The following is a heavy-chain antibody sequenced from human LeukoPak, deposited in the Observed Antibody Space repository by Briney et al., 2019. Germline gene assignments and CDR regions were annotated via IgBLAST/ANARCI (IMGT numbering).Heavy chain of an antibody. CDR3: AKGMAVAGTGEYYFDY. D-gene: IGHD6-19*01. V-gene: IGHV1-69*13. Sequence: SVKVSCKASGGTFSSYAISWVRQAPGQGLEWMGGIIPIFGTANYAQKFQGRVTITADESTSTAYMELSSLRSEDTAVYYCAKGMAVAGTGEYYFDYWGQGTLVTVSS. J-gene: IGHJ4*02. CDR2: IIPIFGTA. CDR1: GGTFSSYA.